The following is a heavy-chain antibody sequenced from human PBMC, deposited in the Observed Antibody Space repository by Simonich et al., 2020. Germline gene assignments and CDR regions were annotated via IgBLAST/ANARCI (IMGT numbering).Heavy chain of an antibody. CDR1: GFTFSSYW. CDR3: ARNRLDY. V-gene: IGHV3-74*01. Sequence: EVQLVEYGGGLVQPGGSLRLSCAASGFTFSSYWWNWGRQAPGKVVVWVSRINSDGSSTSYADSVKGRFTISRDNAKNTLYRQMNSLRAEDTAVYYCARNRLDYWGQGTLVTVSS. CDR2: INSDGSST. J-gene: IGHJ4*02.